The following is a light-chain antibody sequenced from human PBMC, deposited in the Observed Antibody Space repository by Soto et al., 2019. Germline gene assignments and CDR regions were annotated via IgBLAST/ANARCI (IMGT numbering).Light chain of an antibody. CDR3: QSHDTKLDSVV. J-gene: IGLJ2*01. CDR2: DVT. Sequence: QSALTQPRSVSGSPGQSVTISCTGTSSDVGDYNYVSWYQQYPGKAPKVMIYDVTKRPSGVPDRFSGSKSGNTASLTITGLQAEDEADYYCQSHDTKLDSVVFGGGTKLTVL. CDR1: SSDVGDYNY. V-gene: IGLV2-11*01.